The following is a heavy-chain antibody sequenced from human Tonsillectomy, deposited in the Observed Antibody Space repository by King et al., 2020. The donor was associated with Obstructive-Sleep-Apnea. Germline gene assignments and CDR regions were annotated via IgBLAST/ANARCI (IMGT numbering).Heavy chain of an antibody. J-gene: IGHJ3*02. D-gene: IGHD6-13*01. CDR1: GGSISSYY. Sequence: VQLQESGPGLVKPSETLSLTCTVSGGSISSYYWSWIRPPPGKGLEWIGYIYYSGSTNYNPSLKSRVTISVDTSKNQFSLKLSSVTAADTAVYYCARDMNVAAAGTGAFDIWGQGTMVTVSS. CDR3: ARDMNVAAAGTGAFDI. V-gene: IGHV4-59*01. CDR2: IYYSGST.